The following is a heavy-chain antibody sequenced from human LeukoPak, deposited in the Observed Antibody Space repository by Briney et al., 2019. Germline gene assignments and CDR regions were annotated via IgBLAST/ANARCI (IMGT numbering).Heavy chain of an antibody. CDR1: GGSISSSSYY. J-gene: IGHJ2*01. Sequence: SETLSLTCTVSGGSISSSSYYWGWVRQPPRNGLEWIGYVHYSGNTNYNPSLKSRVTISVDTSKNQFSLKLNSVTAADTAVYYCARMIAAAGTEYFDLWGRGTLVTVSS. CDR2: VHYSGNT. CDR3: ARMIAAAGTEYFDL. V-gene: IGHV4-61*05. D-gene: IGHD6-13*01.